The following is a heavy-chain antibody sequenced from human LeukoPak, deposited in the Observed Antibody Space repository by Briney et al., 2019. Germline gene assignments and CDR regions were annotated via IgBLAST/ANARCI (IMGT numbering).Heavy chain of an antibody. D-gene: IGHD6-13*01. V-gene: IGHV4-39*01. CDR1: GGSISSSSYY. CDR2: IYYRGST. Sequence: PSETLSLTCTVSGGSISSSSYYWGWVRQPPGKGLEWIGSIYYRGSTYYNPSLKGRVTISVDTSKNQFSLKLTSVTAADTAVYYCARRQGIAAAGTARFDYWGQGTLVTVSS. CDR3: ARRQGIAAAGTARFDY. J-gene: IGHJ4*02.